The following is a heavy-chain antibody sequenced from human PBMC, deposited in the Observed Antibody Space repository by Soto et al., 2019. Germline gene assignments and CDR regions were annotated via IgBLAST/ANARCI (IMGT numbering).Heavy chain of an antibody. V-gene: IGHV4-34*01. CDR2: INHSGST. CDR1: GGSFSGYY. J-gene: IGHJ6*02. CDR3: ARALPILLYFDWLYYYYGMDV. D-gene: IGHD3-9*01. Sequence: QVQLQQWGAGLLKPSETLSLTCAVYGGSFSGYYWSWIRQPPGKGLEWFGEINHSGSTNYNPSLKRRVTISVDTSKNQFSLKLSSVTAADTAVYYCARALPILLYFDWLYYYYGMDVWVQGTTVTVSS.